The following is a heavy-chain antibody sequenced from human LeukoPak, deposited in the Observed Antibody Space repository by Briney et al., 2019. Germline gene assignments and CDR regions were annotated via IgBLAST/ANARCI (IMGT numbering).Heavy chain of an antibody. CDR2: ISAYNGNT. J-gene: IGHJ4*02. CDR3: ARVGATVAAGY. Sequence: ASVKVSCKTSDYTFISYGISWVRQAPGQGLEWMGWISAYNGNTKYAQKLQGRVTMTTDTSTSTAYMELRSLRSDDTAVYYCARVGATVAAGYWGQGTLVTVSS. V-gene: IGHV1-18*01. CDR1: DYTFISYG. D-gene: IGHD6-19*01.